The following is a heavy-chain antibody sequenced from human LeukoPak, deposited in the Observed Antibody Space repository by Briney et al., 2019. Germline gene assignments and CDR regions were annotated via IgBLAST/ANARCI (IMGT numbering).Heavy chain of an antibody. CDR2: INHSGST. J-gene: IGHJ5*02. CDR3: ARGTYYDFWSGYYTIKNWFDP. Sequence: PSETLSLTCAVYGGSFSGYYWSWIRQPPGKGLEWIGEINHSGSTNYNSSLKSRVTISVDTSKNQFSLKLSSVTAADTAVYYCARGTYYDFWSGYYTIKNWFDPWGQGTLVTVSS. D-gene: IGHD3-3*01. CDR1: GGSFSGYY. V-gene: IGHV4-34*01.